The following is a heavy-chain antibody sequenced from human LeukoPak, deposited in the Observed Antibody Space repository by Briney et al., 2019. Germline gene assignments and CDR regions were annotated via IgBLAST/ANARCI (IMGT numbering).Heavy chain of an antibody. CDR3: ARDGAVALGYAFDI. J-gene: IGHJ3*02. Sequence: GGSLRLSCAASGFTFSSYAMDWVRQAPGKGLGWVSAIGGGGGSTEYADSVKGRFTISRDNAKNSLYLQMNSLRAEDTAVYYCARDGAVALGYAFDIWGQGTMVTVSS. CDR1: GFTFSSYA. V-gene: IGHV3-23*01. D-gene: IGHD6-19*01. CDR2: IGGGGGST.